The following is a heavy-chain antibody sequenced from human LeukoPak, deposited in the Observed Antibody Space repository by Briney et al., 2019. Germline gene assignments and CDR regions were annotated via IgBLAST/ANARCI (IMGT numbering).Heavy chain of an antibody. Sequence: SVKVSCKASGGTFSSYAISWVRQAPGQGLEWMGGIIPIFGTANYAQKFQGKVTITADDSTSTAFMEVNSLRSEDTAVYYCAREDFLEWPSGVYDVWGHGTMVTASS. V-gene: IGHV1-69*13. CDR3: AREDFLEWPSGVYDV. D-gene: IGHD3-3*01. CDR2: IIPIFGTA. J-gene: IGHJ3*01. CDR1: GGTFSSYA.